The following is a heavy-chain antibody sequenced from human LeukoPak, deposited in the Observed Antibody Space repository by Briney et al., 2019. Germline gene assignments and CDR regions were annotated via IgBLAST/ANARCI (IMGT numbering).Heavy chain of an antibody. Sequence: SETLSLTCTVSGGSISSYYWSWIRQPPRKGLEWIGYIYYNGITNYSPSLKSRVTISLDTSENQFSLKLRSVTAADTAVYYCARDSGYSGSFDYWGQGTLVTVSS. CDR3: ARDSGYSGSFDY. V-gene: IGHV4-59*01. CDR2: IYYNGIT. CDR1: GGSISSYY. J-gene: IGHJ4*02. D-gene: IGHD5-12*01.